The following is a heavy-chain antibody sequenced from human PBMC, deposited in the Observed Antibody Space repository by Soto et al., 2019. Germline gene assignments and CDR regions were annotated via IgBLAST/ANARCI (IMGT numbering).Heavy chain of an antibody. CDR3: ARGYCSSTSCYIWDNWFDP. CDR2: IYYSGRT. J-gene: IGHJ5*02. V-gene: IGHV4-59*01. D-gene: IGHD2-2*02. Sequence: QVQLQESGPGLVKPSETLSLTCTVSGGSISSYYWSWIRQPPGKGLEWIGYIYYSGRTNYNPSLKSRVTIFVDTSKNQFSLKPSSVTAADTAVYYCARGYCSSTSCYIWDNWFDPWGQGTLVTVSS. CDR1: GGSISSYY.